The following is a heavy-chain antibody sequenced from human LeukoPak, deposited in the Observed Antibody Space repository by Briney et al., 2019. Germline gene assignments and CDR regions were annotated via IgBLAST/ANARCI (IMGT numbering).Heavy chain of an antibody. CDR1: GFTFSSYA. V-gene: IGHV3-64D*06. CDR2: ISSNGGST. Sequence: PEGSLRLSCSASGFTFSSYAMHWVRQAPGKGLEYVSAISSNGGSTYYADSVKGRFTISRDNSKNTLYLQMSSLRAEDTAVYYCVKGGYYDILTGYPTSEYGMDVWGKGTTVTVSS. D-gene: IGHD3-9*01. CDR3: VKGGYYDILTGYPTSEYGMDV. J-gene: IGHJ6*04.